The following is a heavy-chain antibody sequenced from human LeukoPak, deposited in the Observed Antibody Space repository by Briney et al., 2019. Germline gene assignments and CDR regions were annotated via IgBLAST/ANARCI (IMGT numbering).Heavy chain of an antibody. CDR1: GVSLTNHY. J-gene: IGHJ4*02. CDR2: IHSDGTT. CDR3: ARLNFRGGEALHFDS. Sequence: SETLSLTCSVSGVSLTNHYWGWIRQPPGKGLEFIGYIHSDGTTNYDSSLQSRVAISLDTSKIQFSLRLYSVTAADTALYFCARLNFRGGEALHFDSWGQGTLVTVSS. D-gene: IGHD3-16*01. V-gene: IGHV4-4*09.